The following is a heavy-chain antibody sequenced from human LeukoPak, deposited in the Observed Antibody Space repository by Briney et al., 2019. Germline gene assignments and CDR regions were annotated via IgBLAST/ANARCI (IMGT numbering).Heavy chain of an antibody. CDR3: VRDYFCSGGTCDDCFDP. Sequence: ASVKVSCKASGYTFTNYGISWVRQAPGQGLEWMAWISTYDHDTNYAQKFRGRVTTTTDTSTSTAYMELRSLGSDDTAVYYCVRDYFCSGGTCDDCFDPWGQGTLVTVSS. J-gene: IGHJ5*02. CDR1: GYTFTNYG. V-gene: IGHV1-18*01. CDR2: ISTYDHDT. D-gene: IGHD2-15*01.